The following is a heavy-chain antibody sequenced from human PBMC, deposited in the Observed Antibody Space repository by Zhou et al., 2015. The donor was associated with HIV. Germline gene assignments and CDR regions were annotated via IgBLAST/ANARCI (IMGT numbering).Heavy chain of an antibody. CDR1: GGTFNSYA. V-gene: IGHV1-69*12. J-gene: IGHJ4*02. CDR2: IIPIVNTA. D-gene: IGHD5-24*01. CDR3: ARDRRNGYNSAFDY. Sequence: QVQLVQSGAEVKKPGSSVKVSCKASGGTFNSYAITWVRQAPGQGLEWMGGIIPIVNTANYAQKFQGRVTITADESTSAAYMELSSLRSEDTAVYYCARDRRNGYNSAFDYWGQGTLVTVSS.